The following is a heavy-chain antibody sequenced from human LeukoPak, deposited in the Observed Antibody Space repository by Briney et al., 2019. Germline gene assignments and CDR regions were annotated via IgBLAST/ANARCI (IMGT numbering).Heavy chain of an antibody. Sequence: PGGSLRLSCAASGFTFSSYDFHWVRQAPGKGLEWVSAIGVAGDTYYADSVKGRFTISRENAANSLYLQMLSLRAGDTALYYCTREFCGSRAACAGGFYYDVWGRGTLVTVSS. CDR3: TREFCGSRAACAGGFYYDV. J-gene: IGHJ2*01. CDR1: GFTFSSYD. D-gene: IGHD2-15*01. V-gene: IGHV3-13*01. CDR2: IGVAGDT.